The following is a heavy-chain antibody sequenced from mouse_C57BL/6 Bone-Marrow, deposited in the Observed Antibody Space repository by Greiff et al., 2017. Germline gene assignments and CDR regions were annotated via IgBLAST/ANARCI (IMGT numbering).Heavy chain of an antibody. D-gene: IGHD1-1*02. Sequence: EVQVVEPGAGLVKPGGSLKLSCAASGFTFSSYAMPWVRQTPEKGLEWVAYISSGGDYTYYADTMKGRFTMSRDNARNTLYLQMSSLKSEDTAMYYCKRAEGIYYGSYNAVDYWGQGTTVTVSS. CDR3: KRAEGIYYGSYNAVDY. CDR2: ISSGGDYT. J-gene: IGHJ4*01. V-gene: IGHV5-9-1*02. CDR1: GFTFSSYA.